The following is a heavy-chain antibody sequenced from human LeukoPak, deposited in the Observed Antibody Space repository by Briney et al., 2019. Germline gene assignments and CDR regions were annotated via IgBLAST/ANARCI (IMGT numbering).Heavy chain of an antibody. V-gene: IGHV4-34*01. CDR2: INHSGST. Sequence: PSETLSLTCAVYGGSFSGYYWSWIRQPPGKGLEWIGEINHSGSTNYNPSLKSRVTISLDTSKNQFSLKLSSVTAADTAVYYCARGGDYSNPNFDYWGQGTLVTVSS. D-gene: IGHD4-11*01. CDR3: ARGGDYSNPNFDY. J-gene: IGHJ4*02. CDR1: GGSFSGYY.